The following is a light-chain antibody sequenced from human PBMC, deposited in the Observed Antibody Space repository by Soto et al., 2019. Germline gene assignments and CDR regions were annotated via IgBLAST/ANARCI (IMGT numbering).Light chain of an antibody. Sequence: QSVLTQPASVSGSPGQSIAISCTGTSGDTGGYNYVSLYQQHPGKAPKLIIHEVSNRPSGVSGRFSGSKSGNTASLAISGLQADVEADYSCSSHTIYRTLVFGTGSKLTLL. CDR1: SGDTGGYNY. CDR3: SSHTIYRTLV. CDR2: EVS. V-gene: IGLV2-14*01. J-gene: IGLJ1*01.